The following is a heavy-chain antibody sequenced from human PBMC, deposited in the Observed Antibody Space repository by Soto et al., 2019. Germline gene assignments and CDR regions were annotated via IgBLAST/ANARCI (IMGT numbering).Heavy chain of an antibody. Sequence: QVQLQQWGAGLLKPSETLSLTCAVYGGSFSGYDWSWIRQPPGKGLEWIGEINHSGSTNYNPSLKSRVTISVDTSKNQFSLKLSSVTAADTAVYYCVRGRGYSYGRVGREKREFDYWGQGTLVTVSS. V-gene: IGHV4-34*01. CDR3: VRGRGYSYGRVGREKREFDY. D-gene: IGHD5-18*01. CDR2: INHSGST. J-gene: IGHJ4*02. CDR1: GGSFSGYD.